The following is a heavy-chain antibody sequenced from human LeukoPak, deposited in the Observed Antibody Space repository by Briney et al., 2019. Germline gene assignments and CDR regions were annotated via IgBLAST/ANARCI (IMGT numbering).Heavy chain of an antibody. D-gene: IGHD3-3*01. J-gene: IGHJ5*02. CDR3: ARETLTYYDFWSGQYNWFDP. CDR2: IYTSGSA. V-gene: IGHV4-4*07. CDR1: GGSICSYY. Sequence: SETLSHTCTVSGGSICSYYWSWIRQPAGKGLEWIGRIYTSGSANYNPSLKSRVTMSVDTSKNQFSLKLSSVTAADTAVYYCARETLTYYDFWSGQYNWFDPWGQGTLVTVSS.